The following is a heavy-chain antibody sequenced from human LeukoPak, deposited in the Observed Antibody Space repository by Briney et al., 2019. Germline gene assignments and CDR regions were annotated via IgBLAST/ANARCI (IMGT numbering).Heavy chain of an antibody. CDR2: IKQDGSEK. CDR1: GFNFRDYW. Sequence: PGGSLRLSCAVSGFNFRDYWMSWVRQAPGKGLEWVANIKQDGSEKYYVDSVKGRFTISRDNAKNSLYLQMNSLRAEDTAVYYCVRVAGVVVPAAAYYYYGMDVWDQGTTVTVSS. D-gene: IGHD2-2*01. V-gene: IGHV3-7*04. J-gene: IGHJ6*02. CDR3: VRVAGVVVPAAAYYYYGMDV.